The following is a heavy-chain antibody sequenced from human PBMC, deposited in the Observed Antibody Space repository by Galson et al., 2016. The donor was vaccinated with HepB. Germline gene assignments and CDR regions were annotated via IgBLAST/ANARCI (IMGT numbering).Heavy chain of an antibody. V-gene: IGHV3-30*03. CDR3: ASIVYWGGAYDI. J-gene: IGHJ3*02. CDR1: GFTFSIYG. CDR2: ISYDGSNE. Sequence: SLRPPCAATGFTFSIYGMHWVRQAPGKGLEWVVVISYDGSNEYYVDSVKGRFTISRDNSKNTLYLQMNSLRAEDTAVYYCASIVYWGGAYDIWGQGTMVTVSS. D-gene: IGHD3-16*01.